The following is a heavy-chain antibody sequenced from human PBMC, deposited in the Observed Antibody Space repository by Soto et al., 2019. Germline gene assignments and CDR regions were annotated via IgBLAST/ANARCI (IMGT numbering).Heavy chain of an antibody. Sequence: QVQLVQSGAEVKKPGSSVKVSCKASGGTFSNYAISWVRQAPGQGLEWMGGITPIFGTTTYAQRLQGRVTITADESSTTAHMELSSLRSEDTAVYYCARAARRRTLGMKGYYLDSWGPGTLVSVSS. CDR3: ARAARRRTLGMKGYYLDS. D-gene: IGHD2-15*01. J-gene: IGHJ4*02. V-gene: IGHV1-69*01. CDR1: GGTFSNYA. CDR2: ITPIFGTT.